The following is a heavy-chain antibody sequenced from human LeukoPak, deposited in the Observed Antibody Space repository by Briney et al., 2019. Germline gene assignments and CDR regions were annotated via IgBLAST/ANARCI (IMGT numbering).Heavy chain of an antibody. CDR3: AKIVGITGTTRSFDFDY. CDR1: GFTFSSYA. J-gene: IGHJ4*02. Sequence: GGSLRLSCAASGFTFSSYAMSWVRQAPGKGLEWVSAISGSGGSTYYADSVKGRFTISRDNSKSTLYLQMNSLRAEDTAVYYCAKIVGITGTTRSFDFDYWGQGTLVTVSS. V-gene: IGHV3-23*01. CDR2: ISGSGGST. D-gene: IGHD1-7*01.